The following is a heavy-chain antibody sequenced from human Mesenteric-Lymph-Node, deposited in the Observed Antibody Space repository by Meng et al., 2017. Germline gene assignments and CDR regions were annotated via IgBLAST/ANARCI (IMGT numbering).Heavy chain of an antibody. CDR2: INSDGSST. CDR3: ARDQLRDCGGDCYHDY. CDR1: GFTFSSYW. Sequence: GESLKISCAASGFTFSSYWMHWVRQAPGKGLVWVSRINSDGSSTAYADSVKGRFTISRDNAKNTLYLQMNSLRAEDTAVYYCARDQLRDCGGDCYHDYWGQGTLVTGAS. J-gene: IGHJ4*02. D-gene: IGHD2-21*02. V-gene: IGHV3-74*01.